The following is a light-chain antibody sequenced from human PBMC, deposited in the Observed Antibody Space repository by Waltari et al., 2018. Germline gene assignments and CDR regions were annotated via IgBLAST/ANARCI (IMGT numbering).Light chain of an antibody. Sequence: QLVLTQSPSASASLGASVKLTCTLCSGHSSNIIAWLQQKPEKGPRYLMKVNSDGSHSKGDEIPDRFSGSSSGAERYLTISTVQSEDEADYYCQTGGHGTWVFGGGTKLTVL. CDR2: VNSDGSH. J-gene: IGLJ3*02. CDR3: QTGGHGTWV. V-gene: IGLV4-69*01. CDR1: SGHSSNI.